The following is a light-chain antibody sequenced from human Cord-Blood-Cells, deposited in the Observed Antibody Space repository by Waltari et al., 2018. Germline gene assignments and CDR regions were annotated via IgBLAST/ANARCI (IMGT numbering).Light chain of an antibody. CDR3: QQYDNLPLT. Sequence: IQMTQSPSSLSASVGDRVTITCQASQDISNYLNCYQQKPGKAPKLLIYDASNLETGVPSRFSGSGSGTDFTFTISSLHPEDIATYYCQQYDNLPLTFGGGTKVEIK. CDR2: DAS. V-gene: IGKV1-33*01. CDR1: QDISNY. J-gene: IGKJ4*01.